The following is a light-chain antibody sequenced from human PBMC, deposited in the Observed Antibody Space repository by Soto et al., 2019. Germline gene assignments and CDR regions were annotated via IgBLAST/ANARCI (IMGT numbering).Light chain of an antibody. CDR3: QQYGSSPQRT. CDR2: GAS. Sequence: EIVLTQSPATLSLSPGERATLSCRASQSVGNNLAWYQQKPGQAPRLLIYGASSRPTGIPDRFSGSGSGTDFYLTLSRLEPEDFAVYYCQQYGSSPQRTFGQGTKVEIK. J-gene: IGKJ1*01. V-gene: IGKV3-20*01. CDR1: QSVGNN.